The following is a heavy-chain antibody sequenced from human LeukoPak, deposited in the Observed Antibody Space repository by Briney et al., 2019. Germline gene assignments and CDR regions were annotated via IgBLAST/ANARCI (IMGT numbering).Heavy chain of an antibody. CDR3: ARENGSSGYYYGY. CDR2: INPNSGGT. CDR1: GYTFAGYY. V-gene: IGHV1-2*02. J-gene: IGHJ4*02. D-gene: IGHD3-22*01. Sequence: GASVKVSCKASGYTFAGYYMHWVRQAPGQGLEWMGWINPNSGGTNYAQKFQGRVTMTRDTSISTAYMELSRLRSDDTAVYYCARENGSSGYYYGYWGQGTLVTVS.